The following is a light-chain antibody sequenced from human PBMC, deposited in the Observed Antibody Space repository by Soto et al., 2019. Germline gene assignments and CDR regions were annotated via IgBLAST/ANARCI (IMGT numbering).Light chain of an antibody. CDR2: GAS. Sequence: EIVLTQSPGTLSLSPGERATLSCRASETVSSSYITWYQQKPGQAPRLFIYGASSRDTGTPDRFSGRGSGTDFTLAISRLEPEDFAVYYYQYYCGSPPWTFGQGTRVDTK. CDR1: ETVSSSY. CDR3: QYYCGSPPWT. V-gene: IGKV3-20*01. J-gene: IGKJ1*01.